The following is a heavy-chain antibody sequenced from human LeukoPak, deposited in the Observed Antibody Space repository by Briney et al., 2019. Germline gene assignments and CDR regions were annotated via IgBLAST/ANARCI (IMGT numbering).Heavy chain of an antibody. CDR3: ARVWVLRFLEWSPSYNWFDP. D-gene: IGHD3-3*01. CDR1: GGSFSGYY. Sequence: SETLSLTCAVYGGSFSGYYWSWIRQPPGKGLEWIGEINHSGSTNYNPSLKSRVTISVDTSKNQFSLKLSSVTAADTAVYYCARVWVLRFLEWSPSYNWFDPWGQGTLVTVSS. V-gene: IGHV4-34*01. CDR2: INHSGST. J-gene: IGHJ5*02.